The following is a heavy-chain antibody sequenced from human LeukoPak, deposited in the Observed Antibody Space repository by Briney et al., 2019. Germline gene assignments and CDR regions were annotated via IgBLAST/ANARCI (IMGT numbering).Heavy chain of an antibody. D-gene: IGHD1-26*01. V-gene: IGHV3-23*01. CDR2: IDYSGGDT. Sequence: GGSLRLSCTASGFTLSSYEMSWIRQAPGKGPEWVSSIDYSGGDTHYADSVKGRFTISRDNSKNTLYLQMNSLRAEDTAVYYCARAGSGRSPDWFDPWGQGTLVTVSS. J-gene: IGHJ5*02. CDR1: GFTLSSYE. CDR3: ARAGSGRSPDWFDP.